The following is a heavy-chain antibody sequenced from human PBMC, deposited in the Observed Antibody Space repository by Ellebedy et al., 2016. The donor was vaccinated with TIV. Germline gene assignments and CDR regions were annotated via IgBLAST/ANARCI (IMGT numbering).Heavy chain of an antibody. CDR1: GFSVRSNN. J-gene: IGHJ4*02. CDR2: MDGNTNT. D-gene: IGHD6-19*01. Sequence: PGGSLRLSCAASGFSVRSNNMSWVRQAPGKGLEWVSVMDGNTNTHYADSVMGRFTIFRDMFENTFHLQMHSLRAEDMGVYYCATTLVAAFDYWGQGALVTVSS. V-gene: IGHV3-66*01. CDR3: ATTLVAAFDY.